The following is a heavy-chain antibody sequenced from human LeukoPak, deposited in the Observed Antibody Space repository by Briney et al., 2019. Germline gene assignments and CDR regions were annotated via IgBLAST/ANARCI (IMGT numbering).Heavy chain of an antibody. CDR2: IYYSGST. Sequence: SETLSLTCTVSGGSISSYYWSWIRQPPGKGLEWIGYIYYSGSTNYNPSLKSRVTISVDTSKNQFSLKLSSVTAADTAVYYCASHQYGDYAGYWGQGTLVTVSS. V-gene: IGHV4-59*08. CDR3: ASHQYGDYAGY. J-gene: IGHJ4*02. CDR1: GGSISSYY. D-gene: IGHD4-17*01.